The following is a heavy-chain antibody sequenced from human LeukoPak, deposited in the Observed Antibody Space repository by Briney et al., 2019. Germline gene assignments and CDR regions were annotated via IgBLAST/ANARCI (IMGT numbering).Heavy chain of an antibody. Sequence: PGRSLRLSCAACGFTFDDYAMHWVWQAPGKGLEWVSGISWNSGSIGYADSVKGRFTISRDNAKNSLYLQMNSLRAEDTALYYCAKDIGYGYSYAFDYWGQGTLVTVSS. D-gene: IGHD5-18*01. V-gene: IGHV3-9*01. CDR3: AKDIGYGYSYAFDY. CDR1: GFTFDDYA. J-gene: IGHJ4*02. CDR2: ISWNSGSI.